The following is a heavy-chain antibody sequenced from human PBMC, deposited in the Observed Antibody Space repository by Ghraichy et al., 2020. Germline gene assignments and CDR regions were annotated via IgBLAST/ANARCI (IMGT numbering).Heavy chain of an antibody. CDR1: GFTFSSYW. Sequence: GGSLRLSCAASGFTFSSYWMSWVRQAPGKGLEWVANIKQDGSEKYYVDSVKGRFTISRDNAKNSLYLQMNSLRAEDTAVYYCARDPKGYSSSYDYWGQGTLVTVSS. D-gene: IGHD6-6*01. J-gene: IGHJ4*02. CDR2: IKQDGSEK. CDR3: ARDPKGYSSSYDY. V-gene: IGHV3-7*03.